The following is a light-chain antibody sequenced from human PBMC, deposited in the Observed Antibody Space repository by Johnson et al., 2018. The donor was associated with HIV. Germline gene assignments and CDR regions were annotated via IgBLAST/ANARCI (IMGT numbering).Light chain of an antibody. CDR2: ENN. V-gene: IGLV1-51*02. CDR1: SSNIGNNY. Sequence: QSVLTQSPSVSAAPGQKVTISCSGSSSNIGNNYVSWYQQVPGTAPKLLIYENNKRPSGIPDRFSGSKSGPSATLGIAGLQTGDEADYYCGTWDSRLSAGHVFGTGTKVTVL. CDR3: GTWDSRLSAGHV. J-gene: IGLJ1*01.